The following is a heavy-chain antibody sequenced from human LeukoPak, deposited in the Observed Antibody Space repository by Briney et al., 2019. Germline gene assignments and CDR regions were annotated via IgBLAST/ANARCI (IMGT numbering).Heavy chain of an antibody. Sequence: GGSLRLSCAASGFTVSSNYMCWVRQAPGKGLEWVSLIYSGGSTYYADSVKGRFTISRDNSKNTLYLQMNSLRAEDTAVYYCARVLDDGDYRFDYWGQGTLVTVSS. D-gene: IGHD4-17*01. CDR3: ARVLDDGDYRFDY. CDR2: IYSGGST. V-gene: IGHV3-53*01. J-gene: IGHJ4*02. CDR1: GFTVSSNY.